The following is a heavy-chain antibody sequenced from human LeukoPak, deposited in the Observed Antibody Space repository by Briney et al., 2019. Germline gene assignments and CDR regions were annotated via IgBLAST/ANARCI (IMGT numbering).Heavy chain of an antibody. CDR3: AELGITMIGGV. D-gene: IGHD3-10*02. J-gene: IGHJ6*04. Sequence: GGSLRLSCAASGFTFSNYNMNWVRQAPGKGLEWVSYISTSSSTIYYADSVKGRFTISRDNAKNSLYLQMNSLRAEDTAVYYCAELGITMIGGVWGEGTTVTISS. CDR2: ISTSSSTI. CDR1: GFTFSNYN. V-gene: IGHV3-48*01.